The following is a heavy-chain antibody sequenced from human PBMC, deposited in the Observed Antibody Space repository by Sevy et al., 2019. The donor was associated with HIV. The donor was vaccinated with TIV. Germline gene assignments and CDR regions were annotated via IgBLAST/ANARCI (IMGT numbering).Heavy chain of an antibody. J-gene: IGHJ4*02. V-gene: IGHV4-59*01. CDR3: ARDMLGYCSNTSCYAEGYFDY. Sequence: SETLSLTCTVSGGSISSYYWSWIRQPPGKGLEWIGYIYYSGSTNYNPSLKSRVTISVDTSKNQFSLKLSSVTAADTAVYYCARDMLGYCSNTSCYAEGYFDYWGQGTLVTVSS. CDR1: GGSISSYY. D-gene: IGHD2-2*01. CDR2: IYYSGST.